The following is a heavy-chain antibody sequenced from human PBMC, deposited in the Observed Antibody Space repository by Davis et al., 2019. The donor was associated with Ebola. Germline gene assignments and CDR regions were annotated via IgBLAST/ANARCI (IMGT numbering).Heavy chain of an antibody. V-gene: IGHV4-59*01. CDR1: GGSFSAYY. D-gene: IGHD3-22*01. Sequence: MPSETLSLTFVVSGGSFSAYYWSWIRQPPGKGLEWLGYTYYSGSTNYNPSLKSRVTISVDTSKNQFSLKLSSVTAADTAVYYCARVGSSGWIYWFFDLWGRGTLVTVSS. CDR2: TYYSGST. CDR3: ARVGSSGWIYWFFDL. J-gene: IGHJ2*01.